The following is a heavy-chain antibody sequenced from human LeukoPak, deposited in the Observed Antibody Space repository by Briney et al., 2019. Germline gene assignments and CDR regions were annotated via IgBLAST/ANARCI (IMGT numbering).Heavy chain of an antibody. V-gene: IGHV1-2*02. J-gene: IGHJ4*02. CDR3: ARDMGMRRRGRSWSNFDY. D-gene: IGHD6-13*01. CDR2: INPNSGGT. CDR1: GYTFTGYY. Sequence: ASVKVSCKASGYTFTGYYMHWVRQAPGQGLEWMGWINPNSGGTNYAQKFQGRVTMTRDTSISTAYMELSRLRSDDRAVYYRARDMGMRRRGRSWSNFDYWGQGTLVTVSS.